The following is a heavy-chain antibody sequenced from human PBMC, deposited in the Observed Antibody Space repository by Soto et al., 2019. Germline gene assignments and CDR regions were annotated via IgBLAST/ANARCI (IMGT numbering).Heavy chain of an antibody. V-gene: IGHV3-33*01. Sequence: GGSLRLSCAASGFTFSSYGMHWVRQAPGKGLEWVAVIWYDGSNKYYADSVKGRFTISRDNSKNTLYLQMNSLRAEDTAVYYCARGRSGSTIYGMDVWGQGTTVTVSS. CDR2: IWYDGSNK. D-gene: IGHD3-10*01. CDR1: GFTFSSYG. CDR3: ARGRSGSTIYGMDV. J-gene: IGHJ6*02.